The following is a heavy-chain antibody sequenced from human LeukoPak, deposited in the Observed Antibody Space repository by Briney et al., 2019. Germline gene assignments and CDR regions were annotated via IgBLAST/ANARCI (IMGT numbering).Heavy chain of an antibody. CDR3: ARDGYYDSGSHTPYFDY. CDR1: GGSFSNYY. CDR2: IYDSGST. J-gene: IGHJ4*02. D-gene: IGHD3-10*01. V-gene: IGHV4-59*01. Sequence: SETLSLTCTVSGGSFSNYYWNWIRQPAGRGLEWIGYIYDSGSTNYNPSLKSRVTISVDTSKNQFSLKLSSVTAADTAVYYCARDGYYDSGSHTPYFDYWGQGTLVTVSS.